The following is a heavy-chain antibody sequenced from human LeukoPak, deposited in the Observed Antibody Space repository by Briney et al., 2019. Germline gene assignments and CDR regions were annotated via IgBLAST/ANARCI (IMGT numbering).Heavy chain of an antibody. J-gene: IGHJ4*02. CDR1: GFNSGNYW. CDR2: IKQDGIET. D-gene: IGHD2-2*01. Sequence: GGSLRLSCAASGFNSGNYWMSWVRQAPGQRLEWLANIKQDGIETYYLDSVKGRFTISRDSARNSVYLQMNSLRAEDTAVYYCARDPIGYCSSTSCPPSVWGQGTLVTVSS. CDR3: ARDPIGYCSSTSCPPSV. V-gene: IGHV3-7*03.